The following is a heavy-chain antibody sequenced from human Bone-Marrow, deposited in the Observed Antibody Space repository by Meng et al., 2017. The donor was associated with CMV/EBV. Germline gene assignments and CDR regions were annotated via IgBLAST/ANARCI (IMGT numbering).Heavy chain of an antibody. V-gene: IGHV4-34*01. J-gene: IGHJ5*02. D-gene: IGHD3-3*01. CDR3: ARGLFRRTTIFCRFWFDP. Sequence: SQTLSLTCAVYGGSFSGYYWSWIRQPPGKGLEWIGEINHSGSTNYNPSLKSRVTISVDTSKNQFSLKLSSVTAADTAVYYCARGLFRRTTIFCRFWFDPWGLGTLVTVSS. CDR2: INHSGST. CDR1: GGSFSGYY.